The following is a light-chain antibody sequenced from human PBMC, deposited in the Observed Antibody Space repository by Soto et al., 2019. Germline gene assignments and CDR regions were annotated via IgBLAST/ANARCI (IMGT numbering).Light chain of an antibody. CDR2: SNN. Sequence: QSVLTQPPSASGTPGQRVTISCSGSSSNIGSNYVYWYQQLPGTAPKLLIYSNNQRPSGVPDRFSGSKSGTSASLAISGLRSEDEADYYCEAWDDSLSVTYVFGTGTKVTVL. V-gene: IGLV1-47*02. CDR3: EAWDDSLSVTYV. CDR1: SSNIGSNY. J-gene: IGLJ1*01.